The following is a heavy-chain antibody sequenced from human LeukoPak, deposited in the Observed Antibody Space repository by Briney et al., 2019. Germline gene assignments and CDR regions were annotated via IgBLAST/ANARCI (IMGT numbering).Heavy chain of an antibody. D-gene: IGHD6-19*01. V-gene: IGHV3-23*01. Sequence: GGSLRLSCVGSGFTFSNYGMSWVRQAPGKGLEWVSVFSGSGDSTYYADSVKGRFTISRDNAKNSLYLQMNSLRAEDTAVYYCARDREGYSSGWYRVNWFDPWGQGTLVTVSP. CDR1: GFTFSNYG. CDR2: FSGSGDST. J-gene: IGHJ5*02. CDR3: ARDREGYSSGWYRVNWFDP.